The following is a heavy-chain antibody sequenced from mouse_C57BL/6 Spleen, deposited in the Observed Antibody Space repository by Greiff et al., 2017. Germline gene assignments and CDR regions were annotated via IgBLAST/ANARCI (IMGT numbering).Heavy chain of an antibody. J-gene: IGHJ1*03. V-gene: IGHV1-78*01. D-gene: IGHD1-1*01. CDR2: IYPRDGST. CDR1: GYTFTDHT. Sequence: VQLQQSDAELVKPGASVKISCKVSGYTFTDHTIHWMKQRPEQGLEWIGYIYPRDGSTKYNEKFKGKATLTADKSSSTAYMQLNSLTSEDSAVYFCARRLYYGSRDWYFDVWGTGTTVTVSS. CDR3: ARRLYYGSRDWYFDV.